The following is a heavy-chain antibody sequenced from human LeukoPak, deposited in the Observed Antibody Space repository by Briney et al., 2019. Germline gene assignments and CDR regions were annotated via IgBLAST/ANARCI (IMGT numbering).Heavy chain of an antibody. CDR3: ARGAEAFGVVIIRTSRHYYMDV. V-gene: IGHV1-8*01. J-gene: IGHJ6*03. CDR2: MNPNSGNT. Sequence: ASVKVSCKASGYTFTSYDINWVRQATGQGLEWMGWMNPNSGNTGYAQKFQGRVTMTRNTSISTAYMELSSLRSEDTAVYYCARGAEAFGVVIIRTSRHYYMDVWGKGTTVTVSS. D-gene: IGHD3-3*01. CDR1: GYTFTSYD.